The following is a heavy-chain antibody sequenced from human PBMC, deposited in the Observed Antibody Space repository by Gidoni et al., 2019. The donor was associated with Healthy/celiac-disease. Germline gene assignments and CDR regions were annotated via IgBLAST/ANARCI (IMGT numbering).Heavy chain of an antibody. D-gene: IGHD6-19*01. V-gene: IGHV3-21*01. J-gene: IGHJ4*02. CDR1: GFTFSSYS. CDR2: ISSSSSYI. CDR3: ARDKRPEQWLADTQFDY. Sequence: EVQLVESGGGLVKPGGSLSLSCASSGFTFSSYSMNWVRQAPGKGLEWVSSISSSSSYIYYADSVKGRFTISRDNAKNSLYLQMNSLRAEDTAVYYCARDKRPEQWLADTQFDYWGQGTLVTVSS.